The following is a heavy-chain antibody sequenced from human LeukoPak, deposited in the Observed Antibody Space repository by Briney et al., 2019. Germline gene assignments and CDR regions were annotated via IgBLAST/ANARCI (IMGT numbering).Heavy chain of an antibody. CDR3: AREDYYDSGSSDY. D-gene: IGHD3-22*01. Sequence: RASVKVSCKASGYTFTGYYIHWVRQAPGQGLEWMGWMNPNSGNTGYAQKFQGRVTMTRNTSISTAYMELSSLRSEDTAIYYCAREDYYDSGSSDYWGQGTLVTVSS. CDR1: GYTFTGYY. J-gene: IGHJ4*02. V-gene: IGHV1-8*02. CDR2: MNPNSGNT.